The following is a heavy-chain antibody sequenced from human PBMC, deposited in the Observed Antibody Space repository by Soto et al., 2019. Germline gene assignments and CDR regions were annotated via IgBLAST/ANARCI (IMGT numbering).Heavy chain of an antibody. V-gene: IGHV4-39*01. Sequence: QLQLQESGPGLVKPSETLSLTCTVSGGSISSRGYYWGWLRQPPGKGLEWIGTIYYSGSTYYNPSLKRRVTISEDTSKNQFSLTLSSVTAADTAVYYCATSNWFDPGGQGTLVTVSS. CDR3: ATSNWFDP. CDR1: GGSISSRGYY. J-gene: IGHJ5*02. CDR2: IYYSGST.